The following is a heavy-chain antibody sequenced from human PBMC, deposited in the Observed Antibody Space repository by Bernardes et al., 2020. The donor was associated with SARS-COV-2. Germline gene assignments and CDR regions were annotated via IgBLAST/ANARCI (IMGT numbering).Heavy chain of an antibody. J-gene: IGHJ6*02. CDR2: IKRDGSET. Sequence: LIISCAGSGFDFSDYWMTWVRQAPGKGLEWVANIKRDGSETYYVDSVKGRFTISRDNAKNLVFLQMNSLRAEDTAVFYCARSAGMDVWGQGTMVTVSS. CDR3: ARSAGMDV. CDR1: GFDFSDYW. V-gene: IGHV3-7*03.